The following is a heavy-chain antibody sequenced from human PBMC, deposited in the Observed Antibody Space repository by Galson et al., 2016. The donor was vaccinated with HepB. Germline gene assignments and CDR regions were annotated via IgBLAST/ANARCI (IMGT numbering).Heavy chain of an antibody. Sequence: SLRLSCAASGFTFTDHYMDWVRQAPGKGLEWLGRTKNKAASYTTEYAASVEGRFTISRDFSKSSLYLQMNSLKSEDTAVYLCAVWFGGQSNSWGQGTLVTVSS. CDR3: AVWFGGQSNS. CDR1: GFTFTDHY. CDR2: TKNKAASYTT. D-gene: IGHD3-10*01. J-gene: IGHJ5*02. V-gene: IGHV3-72*01.